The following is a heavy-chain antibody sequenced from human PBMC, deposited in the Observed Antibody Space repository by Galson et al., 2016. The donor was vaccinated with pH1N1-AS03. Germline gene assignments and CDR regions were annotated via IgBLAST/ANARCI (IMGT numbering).Heavy chain of an antibody. D-gene: IGHD3-10*01. CDR1: GFSFSSFG. CDR2: IWYDGSNK. CDR3: ARGRGYGQYYFDY. Sequence: SLRLSCAAPGFSFSSFGMHWVRQAPGKGLEWVAVIWYDGSNKYYADSVKGRVTISRDNTKNTLYLQMNSLRVEDTAVYFCARGRGYGQYYFDYWGQGTLVTVSS. J-gene: IGHJ4*02. V-gene: IGHV3-33*01.